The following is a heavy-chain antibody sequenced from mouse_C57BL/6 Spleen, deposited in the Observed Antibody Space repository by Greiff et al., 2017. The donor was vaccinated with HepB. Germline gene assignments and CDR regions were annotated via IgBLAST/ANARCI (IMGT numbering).Heavy chain of an antibody. V-gene: IGHV2-2*01. CDR3: ARNGDGYQYYFDY. CDR1: GFSLTSYG. Sequence: VKLMESGPGLVQPSQSLSITCTVSGFSLTSYGVHWVRQSPGKGLEWLGVIWSGGSTDYNAAFISRLSISKDNSKSQVFFKMNSLQADDTAIYYCARNGDGYQYYFDYWGQGTTLTVSS. D-gene: IGHD2-3*01. CDR2: IWSGGST. J-gene: IGHJ2*01.